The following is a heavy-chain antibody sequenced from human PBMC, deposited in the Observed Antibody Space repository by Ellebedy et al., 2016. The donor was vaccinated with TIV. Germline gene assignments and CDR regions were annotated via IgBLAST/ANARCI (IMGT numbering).Heavy chain of an antibody. J-gene: IGHJ4*02. CDR1: GFTVKNNN. V-gene: IGHV3-53*01. CDR2: FFSSTGT. CDR3: VRDWGYNPGD. D-gene: IGHD1-1*01. Sequence: PGGSLRLSCAASGFTVKNNNMAWVRQAPGKGLEWVSGFFSSTGTYYTDSMKGRFTISRDDSKNTLYLQMNAQRAEDTAVYFCVRDWGYNPGDWGQGTLVTVSS.